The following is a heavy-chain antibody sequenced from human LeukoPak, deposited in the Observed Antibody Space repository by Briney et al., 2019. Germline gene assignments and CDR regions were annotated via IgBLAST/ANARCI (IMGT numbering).Heavy chain of an antibody. J-gene: IGHJ6*03. CDR1: GFTFSSYE. V-gene: IGHV3-48*03. Sequence: PGGSLRLSCAASGFTFSSYEMNWVRQAPGKGLEWVSYINSSGSTIYYADSVKGRFTISSDNAKNSLYLQMNSLRAEDTAVYYCARDHPHIVVVTWRSEDYYYYMDVWAKGTTVTVSS. CDR2: INSSGSTI. CDR3: ARDHPHIVVVTWRSEDYYYYMDV. D-gene: IGHD2-21*02.